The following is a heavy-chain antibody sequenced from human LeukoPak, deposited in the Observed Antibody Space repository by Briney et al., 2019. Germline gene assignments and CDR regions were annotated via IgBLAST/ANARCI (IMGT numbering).Heavy chain of an antibody. D-gene: IGHD5-24*01. CDR1: GFTFSGSA. Sequence: GSLRLSCAASGFTFSGSAMHWVRQASGKGLEWVGRIRSKANSYATAYAASVKGRFTISRDDSKNTAYLQMNSLKTEDTAVYYCLRWLQSDYWGQGTLVTVSS. J-gene: IGHJ4*02. CDR3: LRWLQSDY. V-gene: IGHV3-73*01. CDR2: IRSKANSYAT.